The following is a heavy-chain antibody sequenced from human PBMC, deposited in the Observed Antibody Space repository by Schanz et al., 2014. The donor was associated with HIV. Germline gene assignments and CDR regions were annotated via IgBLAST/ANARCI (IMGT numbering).Heavy chain of an antibody. Sequence: QVQLVQSGAEVKKPGASVRLSCKASGYSFNDYYIHWVRQAPGQGLEWMGWISPDSGATDYAQNFQGRVTMTTDTSISTVYMELSRLRSDDTAMYYCARVEPAAVPDTFFYYGMDVWGQGTTVTVSS. J-gene: IGHJ6*02. CDR2: ISPDSGAT. CDR3: ARVEPAAVPDTFFYYGMDV. D-gene: IGHD2-2*02. V-gene: IGHV1-2*02. CDR1: GYSFNDYY.